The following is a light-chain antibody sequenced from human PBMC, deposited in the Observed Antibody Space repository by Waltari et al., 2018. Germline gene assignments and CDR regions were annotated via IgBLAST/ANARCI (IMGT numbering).Light chain of an antibody. CDR2: RVT. CDR3: QSADSSGSYVQ. J-gene: IGLJ3*02. Sequence: SYELSQPSSLSVSPGQTARIACSGNDLPGQNPYWFQQKPGQAPVLVIYRVTERPPGIPERFSGSRSGTAVTLTISGVQAEDEADYYCQSADSSGSYVQFGGGTKLTVL. V-gene: IGLV3-25*03. CDR1: DLPGQN.